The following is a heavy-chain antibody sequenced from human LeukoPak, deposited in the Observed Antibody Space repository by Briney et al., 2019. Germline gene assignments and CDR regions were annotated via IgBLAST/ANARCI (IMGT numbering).Heavy chain of an antibody. CDR1: GFTFSSYA. V-gene: IGHV3-30*07. J-gene: IGHJ4*02. D-gene: IGHD1-14*01. CDR3: STVLGTKYFDL. Sequence: GGSLRLSCAASGFTFSSYAMHWVRQAPGKGLEWVAVISYDGSNKYYADSVKGRFTISRDNAENSLYLQMNSLRAEDTAVYFCSTVLGTKYFDLWGQGTLVTVSS. CDR2: ISYDGSNK.